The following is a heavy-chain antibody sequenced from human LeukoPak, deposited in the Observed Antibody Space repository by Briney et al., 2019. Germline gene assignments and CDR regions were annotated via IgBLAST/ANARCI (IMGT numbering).Heavy chain of an antibody. CDR2: MNPNSGNT. D-gene: IGHD2-2*01. V-gene: IGHV1-8*01. J-gene: IGHJ4*02. CDR1: GYTFTSYD. Sequence: ASVKVSCKASGYTFTSYDINWVRQATGQGLEWMGRMNPNSGNTGYAQKFQGRVTMTRNTSISTAYMELSSLRSEDTAVYYCARGRYCSSTSCYEVVDYWGQGTLVTVSS. CDR3: ARGRYCSSTSCYEVVDY.